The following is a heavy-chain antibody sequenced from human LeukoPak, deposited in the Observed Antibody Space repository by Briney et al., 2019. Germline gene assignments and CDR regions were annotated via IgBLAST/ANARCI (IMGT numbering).Heavy chain of an antibody. CDR3: ARGVVPAADDYYYYGMDV. CDR2: INHSGST. Sequence: SETLSLTCAVYGGSFSGYYWSWIRQPPGKGLEWIGEINHSGSTNYNPSLKSRVTISVDTSKNQFSLKLSSVTAADTAVYYCARGVVPAADDYYYYGMDVWGQGTTVTVSS. D-gene: IGHD2-2*01. CDR1: GGSFSGYY. V-gene: IGHV4-34*01. J-gene: IGHJ6*02.